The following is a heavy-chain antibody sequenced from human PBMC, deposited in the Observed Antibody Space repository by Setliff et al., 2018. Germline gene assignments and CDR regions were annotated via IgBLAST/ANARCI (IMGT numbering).Heavy chain of an antibody. CDR1: GGSISSDI. Sequence: SETLSLTCTVSGGSISSDIWSWIRQPPGKGLEWIGQIHTGSTNYNPSLRSRVTMSADTSKNQLYLSLTSVSVADTAMYYCARSHYYASGNSHYYYMDVWGKGTAVTVSS. CDR2: IHTGST. V-gene: IGHV4-4*09. J-gene: IGHJ6*03. D-gene: IGHD3-10*01. CDR3: ARSHYYASGNSHYYYMDV.